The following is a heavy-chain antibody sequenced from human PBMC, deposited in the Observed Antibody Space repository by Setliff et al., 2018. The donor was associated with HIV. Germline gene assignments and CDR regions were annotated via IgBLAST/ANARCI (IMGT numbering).Heavy chain of an antibody. CDR2: IWHDGSNK. D-gene: IGHD1-1*01. J-gene: IGHJ4*02. V-gene: IGHV3-33*01. CDR1: GFTFSSYG. Sequence: SLRLSCAASGFTFSSYGMHWVRQAPGKGLEWVAVIWHDGSNKYYVDSVKGRFTISKDNSKNTLYLQMNSLRVDDTAVYYCARDRGNQLGHLDYWGQGTLVTVSS. CDR3: ARDRGNQLGHLDY.